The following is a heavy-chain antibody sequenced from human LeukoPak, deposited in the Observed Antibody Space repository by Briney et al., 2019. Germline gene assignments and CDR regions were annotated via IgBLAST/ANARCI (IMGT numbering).Heavy chain of an antibody. CDR3: ARERAYSYGFDY. J-gene: IGHJ4*02. CDR2: ISAYNGNT. D-gene: IGHD5-18*01. CDR1: GYTFTSYG. V-gene: IGHV1-18*01. Sequence: ASVKVSCKASGYTFTSYGISWVRQAPGQGLEWMGWISAYNGNTNYAQKLQGRVTMTTDTSTSTAYMELSRLTSDDTAVYYCARERAYSYGFDYWGQGTLVTVPS.